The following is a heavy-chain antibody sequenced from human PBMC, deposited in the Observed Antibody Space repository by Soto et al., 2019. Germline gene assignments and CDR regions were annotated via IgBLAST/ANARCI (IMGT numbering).Heavy chain of an antibody. CDR3: ASLPYGMDV. J-gene: IGHJ6*02. V-gene: IGHV4-38-2*02. Sequence: SETLSLTCTVSGDSIRSSSYWGWIRQPPGKGLEWIGSIYSTGNTYYNPSLKSRVTISVDTSKNQFSLKLSSVTAADTAVYYCASLPYGMDVWGQGTTVTVSS. CDR2: IYSTGNT. CDR1: GDSIRSSSY.